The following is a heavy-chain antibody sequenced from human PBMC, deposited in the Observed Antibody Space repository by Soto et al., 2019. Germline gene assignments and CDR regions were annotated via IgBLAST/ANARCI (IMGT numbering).Heavy chain of an antibody. D-gene: IGHD1-26*01. CDR3: ARHRGRIEWELLNYFDY. V-gene: IGHV5-51*01. CDR2: IYPGDSDT. CDR1: GYSFTSYW. Sequence: RGESLKISCKGSGYSFTSYWIGWVRQMPGKGLEWMGIIYPGDSDTRYSPSFQGQVTISADKSISTAYLQWSSLKASDTAMYYCARHRGRIEWELLNYFDYWGQGTMGTVSS. J-gene: IGHJ4*02.